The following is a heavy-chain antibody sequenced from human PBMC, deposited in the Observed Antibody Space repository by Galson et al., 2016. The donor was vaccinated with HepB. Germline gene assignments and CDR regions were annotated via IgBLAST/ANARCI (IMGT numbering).Heavy chain of an antibody. V-gene: IGHV3-23*01. Sequence: SLRLSCAASGFTLNIYAMTWVRQAPGKGLEWVSSLNGGADDSYYSDSVKGRFTISRDNSKSTLYLQMNSLRAEDTALYYCARYYYDSGCLRRAFDIWGQGTMVTVSS. CDR1: GFTLNIYA. D-gene: IGHD3-10*01. CDR2: LNGGADDS. J-gene: IGHJ3*02. CDR3: ARYYYDSGCLRRAFDI.